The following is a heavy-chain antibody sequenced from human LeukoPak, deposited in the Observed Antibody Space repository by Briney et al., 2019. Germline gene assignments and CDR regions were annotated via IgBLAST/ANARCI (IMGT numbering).Heavy chain of an antibody. CDR1: GYTFTSYA. V-gene: IGHV1-3*03. Sequence: RASVKVSCKASGYTFTSYAMHWVRQAPGQRLEWMGWINAGNGNTKYSQEFQGRVTMTRDTSTSTVYMELSSLTSGDTAVYYCASRYSYGSRDQFDYWGQGTLVTVSS. J-gene: IGHJ4*02. CDR2: INAGNGNT. CDR3: ASRYSYGSRDQFDY. D-gene: IGHD5-18*01.